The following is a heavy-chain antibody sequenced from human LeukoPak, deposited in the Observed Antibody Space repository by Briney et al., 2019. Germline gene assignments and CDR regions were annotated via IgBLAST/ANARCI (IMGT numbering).Heavy chain of an antibody. V-gene: IGHV3-48*03. CDR1: GFTFSSYE. CDR3: ARGGRYILFDY. J-gene: IGHJ4*02. Sequence: GGSLRLSCAASGFTFSSYEMNWVRQAPGKGLEWVSYISSSGSTIYYADSVKGRFTISRDNAKNSLYLQMNSLRAEDTAVYYCARGGRYILFDYWGQGTLVTVSS. CDR2: ISSSGSTI. D-gene: IGHD5-18*01.